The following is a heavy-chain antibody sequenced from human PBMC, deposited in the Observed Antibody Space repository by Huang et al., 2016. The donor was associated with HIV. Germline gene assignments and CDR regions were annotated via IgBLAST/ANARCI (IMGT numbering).Heavy chain of an antibody. CDR3: ARDPRIQSWLNFFDY. V-gene: IGHV3-74*01. CDR2: INSDGSST. J-gene: IGHJ4*02. Sequence: EVQLVESGGGLVQPGGSLRLSCAASGFSISSYWRHWVRQAPGKGLGWVSRINSDGSSTSYADSVKGRFTISRDNAKNTLYLQMNSLRAEDTAVYYCARDPRIQSWLNFFDYWGQGTLVSVSS. CDR1: GFSISSYW. D-gene: IGHD3-22*01.